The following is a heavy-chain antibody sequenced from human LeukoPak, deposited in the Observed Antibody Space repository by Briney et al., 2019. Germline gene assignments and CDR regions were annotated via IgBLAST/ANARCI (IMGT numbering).Heavy chain of an antibody. Sequence: GGSLRLSCVASGFTFSGYWMHWVRKAPGMGLVWVSRLNSDGTTINYSDVVKGRFTMSRDNAKNTVYLQMSGLRDDDTGLYFCVRGGGGPGNYVVDYWGQGDLVSVSS. J-gene: IGHJ4*02. CDR3: VRGGGGPGNYVVDY. CDR1: GFTFSGYW. V-gene: IGHV3-74*01. CDR2: LNSDGTTI. D-gene: IGHD3-10*02.